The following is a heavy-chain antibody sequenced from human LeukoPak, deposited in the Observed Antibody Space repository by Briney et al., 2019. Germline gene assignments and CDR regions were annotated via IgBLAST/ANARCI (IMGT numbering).Heavy chain of an antibody. J-gene: IGHJ5*02. Sequence: SETLSLTCTVSGGSISSYYWSWIRQPPGKGLEWIGYIYTSGSTNYNPSLKSRVTISVDTSKNQFSLKLSSVTAADTAVYYCARKSVRSRYNWFDPWGQGTLVTVSS. D-gene: IGHD4-17*01. CDR3: ARKSVRSRYNWFDP. CDR1: GGSISSYY. V-gene: IGHV4-4*09. CDR2: IYTSGST.